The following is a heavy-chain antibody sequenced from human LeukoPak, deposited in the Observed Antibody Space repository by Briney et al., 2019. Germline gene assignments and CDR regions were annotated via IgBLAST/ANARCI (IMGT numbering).Heavy chain of an antibody. D-gene: IGHD4-17*01. V-gene: IGHV3-21*01. Sequence: GGSLRLSCAASGFTLSSYSMNWVRQAPAKGLEWVSSISSSSSYIYYADSVKGRFTISRDNAKNSLYLQMNSLRAEDTAVYYCARDPTRGDPPHYWGQGTLVTVSS. CDR3: ARDPTRGDPPHY. CDR1: GFTLSSYS. CDR2: ISSSSSYI. J-gene: IGHJ4*02.